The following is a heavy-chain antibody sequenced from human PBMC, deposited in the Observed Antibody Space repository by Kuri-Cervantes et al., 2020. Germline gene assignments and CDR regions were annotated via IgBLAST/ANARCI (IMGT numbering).Heavy chain of an antibody. D-gene: IGHD6-19*01. V-gene: IGHV3-43*01. J-gene: IGHJ6*02. CDR2: ISWDGGST. Sequence: GESLKISCAASGFTFDDYTMHWVRQAPGKGLEWVSLISWDGGSTYYADSVKGRFTISRDNSKNSLYLQMNSLRTEDTALCYCAKDSGWYADYYYYGMDVWGRGTTVTVSS. CDR3: AKDSGWYADYYYYGMDV. CDR1: GFTFDDYT.